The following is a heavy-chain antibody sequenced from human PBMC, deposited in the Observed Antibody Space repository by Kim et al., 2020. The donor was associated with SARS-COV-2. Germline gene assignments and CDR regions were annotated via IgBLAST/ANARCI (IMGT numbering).Heavy chain of an antibody. CDR1: GYTFTGYY. V-gene: IGHV1-2*02. CDR2: INPNSGGT. J-gene: IGHJ4*02. CDR3: ARGRLEMATLGQTHPPDY. Sequence: ASVKVSCKASGYTFTGYYMHWVRQAPGQGLEWMGWINPNSGGTNYAQKFQGRVTMTRDTSISTAYMELSRLRSDDTAVYYCARGRLEMATLGQTHPPDYWGQGTLVTVAS. D-gene: IGHD5-12*01.